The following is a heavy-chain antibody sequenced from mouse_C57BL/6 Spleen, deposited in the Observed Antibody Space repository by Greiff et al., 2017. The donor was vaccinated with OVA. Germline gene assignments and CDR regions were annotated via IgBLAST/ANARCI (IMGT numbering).Heavy chain of an antibody. CDR2: FHPYNDDT. CDR3: ARSTMITEDWYFDV. D-gene: IGHD2-4*01. J-gene: IGHJ1*03. CDR1: GYTFTTYP. V-gene: IGHV1-47*01. Sequence: QVQLKESGAELVKPGASVKMSCKASGYTFTTYPIEWMKQNHGKSLEWIGNFHPYNDDTKYNEKFKGKATLTVEKSSSTVYLELSRLTSDDSAVYYCARSTMITEDWYFDVWGTGTTVTVSS.